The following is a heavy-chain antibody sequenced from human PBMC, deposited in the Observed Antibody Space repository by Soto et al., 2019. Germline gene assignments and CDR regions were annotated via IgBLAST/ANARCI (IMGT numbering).Heavy chain of an antibody. J-gene: IGHJ5*02. CDR2: ISGSGTTT. D-gene: IGHD6-19*01. Sequence: EVQLLELGGGLVQPGGSLRLSCAASGFIFSNFVMSWVRQAPGKGLEWVSAISGSGTTTYSADSVKGRFTISRDNYKNTLYLQMNSLRAEDTAVYYCAKGARYSSGTIWFDTWGQGTLVTVSS. V-gene: IGHV3-23*01. CDR3: AKGARYSSGTIWFDT. CDR1: GFIFSNFV.